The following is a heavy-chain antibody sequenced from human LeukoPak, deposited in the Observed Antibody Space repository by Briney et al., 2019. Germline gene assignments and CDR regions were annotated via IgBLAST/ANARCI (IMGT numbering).Heavy chain of an antibody. CDR1: GFTFSSYS. Sequence: GGSLRLSCAASGFTFSSYSMNWVRQAPGKGLEWVSSISSSSSYIYYADSVKGRFTISRDNAKNSLYLQMNSLRAEDTAVYYCARAYYDILTGYPDSFDYWGQGTLVTVSS. V-gene: IGHV3-21*01. CDR3: ARAYYDILTGYPDSFDY. CDR2: ISSSSSYI. D-gene: IGHD3-9*01. J-gene: IGHJ4*02.